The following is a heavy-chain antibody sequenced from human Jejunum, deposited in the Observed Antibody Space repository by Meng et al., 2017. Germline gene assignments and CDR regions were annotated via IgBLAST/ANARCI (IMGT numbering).Heavy chain of an antibody. J-gene: IGHJ4*03. CDR2: IYPTEST. V-gene: IGHV4-38-2*02. CDR1: GYSISGGSY. Sequence: SETLSLTCTVSGYSISGGSYWGWIRQSPGRGLEWIGSIYPTESTYYNPSLKSRLTISMDTSKNQFSLKLGSVTAADTAVYYCARGRGGFYWGQGTMVTVSS. CDR3: ARGRGGFY. D-gene: IGHD3-10*01.